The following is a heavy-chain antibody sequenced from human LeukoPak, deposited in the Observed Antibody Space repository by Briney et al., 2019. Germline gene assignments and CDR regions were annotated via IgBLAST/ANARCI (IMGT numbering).Heavy chain of an antibody. V-gene: IGHV1-18*01. J-gene: IGHJ4*02. CDR3: AREIIAAAKTAFDY. CDR2: ISAYNGNT. D-gene: IGHD6-13*01. CDR1: GYTFTSYG. Sequence: ASVKVSCKASGYTFTSYGISWVRQAPGQGLEWMGWISAYNGNTNYAQKLQGRVTMTTDTSTSTAYMELRSLRSDDTAVYYCAREIIAAAKTAFDYWGQGTLVTVSS.